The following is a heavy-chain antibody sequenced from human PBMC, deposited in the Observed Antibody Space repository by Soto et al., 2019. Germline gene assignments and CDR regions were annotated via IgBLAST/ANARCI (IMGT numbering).Heavy chain of an antibody. CDR3: ARTGPRVGYYLRGDAFDI. V-gene: IGHV4-39*01. D-gene: IGHD3-3*01. J-gene: IGHJ3*02. Sequence: QLQLQESGPGLVKPSETLSLTCTVSGGSISSSSYYWGWIRQPPGKGLEWIGSIYYSGSTYYNPSLKSRVTISVDTSKNQFSLKLSSVTAADTAVYYCARTGPRVGYYLRGDAFDIWGQGTMVTVSS. CDR2: IYYSGST. CDR1: GGSISSSSYY.